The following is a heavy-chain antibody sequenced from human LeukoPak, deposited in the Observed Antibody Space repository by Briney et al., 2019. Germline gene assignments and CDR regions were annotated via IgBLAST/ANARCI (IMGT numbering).Heavy chain of an antibody. CDR1: GGTFSSYA. D-gene: IGHD2-2*01. V-gene: IGHV1-69*05. Sequence: GASVKVSCKASGGTFSSYAISWVRQAPGQGLEWMGGIIPIFGTANYAQKFQGRVTITTDESTSTAYMELSSLRSEVTAVYYCASSTNPYYYYMDVWGKGTTVTVSS. CDR3: ASSTNPYYYYMDV. J-gene: IGHJ6*03. CDR2: IIPIFGTA.